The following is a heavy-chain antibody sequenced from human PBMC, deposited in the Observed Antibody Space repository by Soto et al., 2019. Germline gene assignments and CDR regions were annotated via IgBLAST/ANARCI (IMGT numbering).Heavy chain of an antibody. CDR3: ARGVIAARGWFDP. V-gene: IGHV3-11*06. CDR1: GFTFSDYY. J-gene: IGHJ5*02. D-gene: IGHD6-6*01. Sequence: PGGSLRLSCAASGFTFSDYYMSWIRQAPGKGLEWVSYISSSSSYTNYADSVKGRFTSSRDNAKNSLYLQMNSLRAEDTAVYYCARGVIAARGWFDPWGQGTLVTFSS. CDR2: ISSSSSYT.